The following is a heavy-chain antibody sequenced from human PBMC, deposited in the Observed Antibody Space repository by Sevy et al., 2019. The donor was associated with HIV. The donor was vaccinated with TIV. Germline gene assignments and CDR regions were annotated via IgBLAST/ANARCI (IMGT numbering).Heavy chain of an antibody. CDR3: AKHIAYCGGDCYPPLYYFDY. J-gene: IGHJ4*02. CDR1: GFTFSNYG. V-gene: IGHV3-23*01. CDR2: ISGSGYST. Sequence: GGSLRLSCAASGFTFSNYGMSWVRQAPGKGLEWVSAISGSGYSTYYADSVKGRFTISRDKSKNTLYLQINSLRAGDTAVYYCAKHIAYCGGDCYPPLYYFDYWVQGTLVTVSS. D-gene: IGHD2-21*02.